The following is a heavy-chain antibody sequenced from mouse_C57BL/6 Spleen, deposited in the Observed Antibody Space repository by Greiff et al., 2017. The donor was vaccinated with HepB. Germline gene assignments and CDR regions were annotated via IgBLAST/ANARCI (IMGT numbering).Heavy chain of an antibody. CDR1: GFTFSSYG. V-gene: IGHV5-6*01. CDR2: ISSGGSYT. Sequence: EVQVVESGGDLVKPGGSLKLSCAASGFTFSSYGMSWVRQTPDKRLEWVATISSGGSYTYYPDSVKGRFTISRDNAKNTLYLQMSSLKSEDTAMYYCARREDGLYAMDYWGQGTSVTVSS. J-gene: IGHJ4*01. D-gene: IGHD2-3*01. CDR3: ARREDGLYAMDY.